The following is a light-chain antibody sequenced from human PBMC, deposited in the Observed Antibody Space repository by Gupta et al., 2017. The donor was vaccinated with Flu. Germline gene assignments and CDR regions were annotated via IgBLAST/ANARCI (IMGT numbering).Light chain of an antibody. J-gene: IGLJ3*02. CDR2: EVS. Sequence: SALTQPASVFGSPGQLITSSCTGTGSDVGSYKYVSWYQQHPGKAPKLMIYEVSNRPSGVSNRFSGSKSGNTASLTISGLQAEDEADYYCSSYTSSSTLEFGGGTKLTVL. CDR3: SSYTSSSTLE. CDR1: GSDVGSYKY. V-gene: IGLV2-14*01.